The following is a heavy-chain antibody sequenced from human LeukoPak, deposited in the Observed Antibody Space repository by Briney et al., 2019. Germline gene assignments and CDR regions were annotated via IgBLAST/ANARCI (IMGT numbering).Heavy chain of an antibody. Sequence: SNWXSWXRPPPGKGLEWIGEIYHSGSTNYNPSLKSRVTISVDKSKNQFSLKLSSVTAADTAVYYCACLPRGDWGQGTLVTVSS. D-gene: IGHD3-16*01. J-gene: IGHJ4*02. CDR3: ACLPRGD. CDR1: SNW. V-gene: IGHV4-4*02. CDR2: IYHSGST.